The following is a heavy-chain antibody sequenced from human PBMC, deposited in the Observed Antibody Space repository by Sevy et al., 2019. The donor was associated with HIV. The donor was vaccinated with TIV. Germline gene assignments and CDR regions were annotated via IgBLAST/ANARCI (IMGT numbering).Heavy chain of an antibody. V-gene: IGHV3-74*01. CDR1: GFTFGSYW. CDR3: ARASGATYPEYFDY. D-gene: IGHD3-10*01. Sequence: GGSLRLSCAASGFTFGSYWMHWVRQAPGKGLVWVSRIYADGSFTAYVDSVEGRFTISRDNTKNTVYLQMNSLRTEDTAVYYCARASGATYPEYFDYWGHGTLVTVSS. CDR2: IYADGSFT. J-gene: IGHJ4*01.